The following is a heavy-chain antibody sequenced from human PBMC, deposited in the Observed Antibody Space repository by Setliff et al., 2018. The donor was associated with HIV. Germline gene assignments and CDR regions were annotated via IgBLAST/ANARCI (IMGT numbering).Heavy chain of an antibody. CDR2: IAYSGST. Sequence: SETLSLTCTVSGDSISTSTYYWGWVRQSSGKGLEWIGSIAYSGSTTYSPSLRSRVTISVDTSKNQFSLRLRSVTAADTAVYYCARADDYYDSSGYYRYYYYGMDVWGQGTTVTVSS. CDR3: ARADDYYDSSGYYRYYYYGMDV. J-gene: IGHJ6*02. D-gene: IGHD3-22*01. V-gene: IGHV4-39*07. CDR1: GDSISTSTYY.